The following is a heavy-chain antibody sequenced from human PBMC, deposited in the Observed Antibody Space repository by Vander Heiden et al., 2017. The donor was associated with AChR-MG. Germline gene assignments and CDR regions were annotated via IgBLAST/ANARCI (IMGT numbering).Heavy chain of an antibody. D-gene: IGHD1-26*01. CDR3: ARPISSGSYYYYYYYYGMDV. CDR2: ISSSSSTI. Sequence: EVQLVESGGGLVQPGGSLRLSCAASGFTFSSYSMNWVRQAPGKGLEWVSYISSSSSTIYYADSVKGRFTISRDNAKNSLYLQMNSLRDEDTAVYYCARPISSGSYYYYYYYYGMDVWGQGTTVTVSS. CDR1: GFTFSSYS. V-gene: IGHV3-48*02. J-gene: IGHJ6*02.